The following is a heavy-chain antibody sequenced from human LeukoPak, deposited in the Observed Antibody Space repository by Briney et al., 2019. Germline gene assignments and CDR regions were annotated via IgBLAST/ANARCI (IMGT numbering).Heavy chain of an antibody. CDR3: ARCYDSSGSQDY. V-gene: IGHV3-48*03. D-gene: IGHD3-22*01. CDR1: GFTFSSYE. CDR2: ISSSGSTI. J-gene: IGHJ4*02. Sequence: HPGGSLRLSCAASGFTFSSYEMNWVRQAPGKGLEWVSYISSSGSTIYYADSVKGRFTISRDNAKNSLYLQMNSLRAEDTAVYYCARCYDSSGSQDYWGQGTLVTVSS.